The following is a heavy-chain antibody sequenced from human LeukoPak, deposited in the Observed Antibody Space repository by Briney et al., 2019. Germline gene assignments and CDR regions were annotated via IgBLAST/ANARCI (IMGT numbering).Heavy chain of an antibody. V-gene: IGHV4-34*01. Sequence: SETLSLTCAVYVRSFSGYYWSWIRQPPGKGLEWIGQINHSGSTNYNPSLKSRVTISVDTSKNQFSLKLNSVTAADTAVYYCARGDSNFPFDYWGQGTLVTVSS. D-gene: IGHD4-11*01. J-gene: IGHJ4*02. CDR2: INHSGST. CDR1: VRSFSGYY. CDR3: ARGDSNFPFDY.